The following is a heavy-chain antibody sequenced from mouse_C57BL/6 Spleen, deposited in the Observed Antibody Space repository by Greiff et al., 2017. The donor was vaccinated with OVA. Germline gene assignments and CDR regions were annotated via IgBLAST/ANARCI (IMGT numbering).Heavy chain of an antibody. CDR2: ISYSGST. V-gene: IGHV3-1*01. D-gene: IGHD2-4*01. Sequence: DVKLQESGPGMVKPSQSLSLTCTVTGYSITSGYDWHWIRHFPGNKLEWMGYISYSGSTNYNPSLKSRISITHDTSKNHFFLKLNSVTTEDTATYYCARGYDYDGALAYWGQGTLVTVSA. J-gene: IGHJ3*01. CDR3: ARGYDYDGALAY. CDR1: GYSITSGYD.